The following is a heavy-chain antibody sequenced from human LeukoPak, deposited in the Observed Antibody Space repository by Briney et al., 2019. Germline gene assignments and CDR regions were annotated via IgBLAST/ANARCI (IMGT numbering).Heavy chain of an antibody. CDR3: ARVPELLWFREFPY. J-gene: IGHJ4*02. CDR1: GYTFTGYY. V-gene: IGHV1-2*02. D-gene: IGHD3-10*01. CDR2: INPNSGGT. Sequence: GASVKASCKASGYTFTGYYMHWVRQAPGQGLEWMGWINPNSGGTNYAQKFQGRVTMTRDTSISTAYMELSRLRSDDTAVYYCARVPELLWFREFPYWGQRTLVTVSS.